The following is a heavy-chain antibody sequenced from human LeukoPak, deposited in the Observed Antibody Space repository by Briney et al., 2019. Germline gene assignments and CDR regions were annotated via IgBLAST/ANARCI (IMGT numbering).Heavy chain of an antibody. CDR2: ISWNSGSI. J-gene: IGHJ4*02. CDR1: GFTFDDYA. D-gene: IGHD1-26*01. V-gene: IGHV3-9*01. CDR3: ARGGGSYFYEDY. Sequence: PGGSLRLSCAASGFTFDDYALHWVRQAPGKGLEWVSGISWNSGSIGYADSVKGRFTISRDNAKNTMYLQMNSLRAEDTAVYYCARGGGSYFYEDYWGQGTLVTVSS.